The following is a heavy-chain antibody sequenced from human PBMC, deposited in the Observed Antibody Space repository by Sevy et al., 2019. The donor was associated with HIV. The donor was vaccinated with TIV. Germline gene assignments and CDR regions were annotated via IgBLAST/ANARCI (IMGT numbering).Heavy chain of an antibody. V-gene: IGHV3-7*01. J-gene: IGHJ3*02. CDR1: GFTFSSYW. CDR3: ARDRRRNAFDI. CDR2: IKQDGSEK. Sequence: GGSLRLSCAASGFTFSSYWMSWVRQAPGKGLEWVANIKQDGSEKYYVDSVKGRFTISRDNAKNSLYLKMNSLRAEDTAVYYCARDRRRNAFDIWGQGTMVTVSS.